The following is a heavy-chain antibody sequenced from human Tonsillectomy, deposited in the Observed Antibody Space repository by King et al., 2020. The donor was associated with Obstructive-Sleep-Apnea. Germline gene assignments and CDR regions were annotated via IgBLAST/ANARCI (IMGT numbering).Heavy chain of an antibody. J-gene: IGHJ4*02. CDR2: INHSGST. CDR1: GGSFSGYY. V-gene: IGHV4-34*01. CDR3: ASGDSSQIDY. Sequence: VQLQQWGAGLLKPSETLSLTCAVYGGSFSGYYWSWIRQPPGKGLEWIGEINHSGSTNYNPSLKSRVTISVDTSKNQFSLKLSSVTAADTAVYYCASGDSSQIDYWGQGTLVTVSS. D-gene: IGHD3/OR15-3a*01.